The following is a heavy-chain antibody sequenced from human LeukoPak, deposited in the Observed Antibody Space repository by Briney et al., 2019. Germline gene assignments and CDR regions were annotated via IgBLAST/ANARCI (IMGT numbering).Heavy chain of an antibody. CDR2: MNPNSGNT. J-gene: IGHJ4*02. V-gene: IGHV1-8*01. Sequence: GASVKDSCKASGYTFTSYDINWVRQATGQGLEWMGWMNPNSGNTGYAQKFQGRVTMTRNTSISTAYMELSSLRSEDTAVYYCARGFKDKLMATIGSDFDYWGQGTLVTVSS. D-gene: IGHD5-24*01. CDR1: GYTFTSYD. CDR3: ARGFKDKLMATIGSDFDY.